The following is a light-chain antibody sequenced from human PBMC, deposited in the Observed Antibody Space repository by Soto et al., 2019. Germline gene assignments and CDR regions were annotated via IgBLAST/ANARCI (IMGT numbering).Light chain of an antibody. Sequence: DIVMTQSPLSLPVTPGEPASISCRSSPSLLNSNGYNYLDWYLQKPGQSPQLLIYLGSSRASGVPDRFSGSGSGTDFTLTISRVEAEDVGFYYCMQALQAPLTFGQGTKVDI. CDR3: MQALQAPLT. CDR2: LGS. J-gene: IGKJ1*01. CDR1: PSLLNSNGYNY. V-gene: IGKV2-28*01.